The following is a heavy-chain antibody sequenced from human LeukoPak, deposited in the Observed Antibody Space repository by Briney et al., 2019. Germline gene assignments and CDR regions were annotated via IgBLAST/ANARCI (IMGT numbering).Heavy chain of an antibody. CDR2: INLDGSDK. V-gene: IGHV3-7*01. CDR1: GFTFSTYW. J-gene: IGHJ4*02. D-gene: IGHD3/OR15-3a*01. Sequence: GGSLRLSCAAFGFTFSTYWVTWVRQAPGKGLEWVANINLDGSDKYYVDSVKGRFTISRDNAKNSLYLQMNSLTVEDTAVYYCARDDGFSCYSYWGQGTLVTVSS. CDR3: ARDDGFSCYSY.